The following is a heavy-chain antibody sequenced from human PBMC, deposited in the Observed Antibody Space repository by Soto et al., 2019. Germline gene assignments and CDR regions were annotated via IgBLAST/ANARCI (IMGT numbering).Heavy chain of an antibody. V-gene: IGHV4-30-4*01. CDR3: ARDFVDCSGGSCYPPSGMDV. D-gene: IGHD2-15*01. CDR1: GGSISSGDYY. CDR2: IYYSGST. J-gene: IGHJ6*02. Sequence: QVQLQESGPGLVKPSQTLSLTSTVSGGSISSGDYYWSWIRQPPGKGLEWIGYIYYSGSTYYNPSLKSRVTISVDTSKNQFSLKLSSVTAADTAVYYCARDFVDCSGGSCYPPSGMDVWGQGTTVTVSS.